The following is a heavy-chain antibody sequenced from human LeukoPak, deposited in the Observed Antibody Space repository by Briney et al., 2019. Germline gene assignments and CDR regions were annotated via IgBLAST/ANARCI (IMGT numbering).Heavy chain of an antibody. D-gene: IGHD4-23*01. J-gene: IGHJ4*02. CDR3: ARDLHGGYSSDY. V-gene: IGHV3-30*02. CDR1: GFTFNHFG. CDR2: MGYDGIHK. Sequence: PGGSLRLSCAASGFTFNHFGMHWVRQAPGKGLEWVAFMGYDGIHKYYADSVKGRFTISKDNSKATLYLQMNSLRPEDTAVYYCARDLHGGYSSDYWGQGTLVTVSS.